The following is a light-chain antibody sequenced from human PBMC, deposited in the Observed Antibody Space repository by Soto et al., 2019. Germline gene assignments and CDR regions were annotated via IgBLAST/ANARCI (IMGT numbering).Light chain of an antibody. CDR3: QQYGSSPLIS. V-gene: IGKV3-20*01. J-gene: IGKJ5*01. CDR2: DTS. CDR1: QSLANSF. Sequence: EFVLTQSPGTLSLSPGERATLSCRAIQSLANSFIAWYQQKPGQAPRLLIYDTSSRASGIPDRFSGSGSGTDFTLTISRLETEDFAVYYCQQYGSSPLISFGQGTRLEIK.